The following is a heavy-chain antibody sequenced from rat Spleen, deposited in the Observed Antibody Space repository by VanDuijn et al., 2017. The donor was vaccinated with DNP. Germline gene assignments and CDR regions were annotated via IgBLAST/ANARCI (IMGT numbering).Heavy chain of an antibody. J-gene: IGHJ3*01. CDR2: INYSGST. CDR1: GYSITNNY. Sequence: EVQLQESGSGLVKPSQSLSLTCSVTGYSITNNYWGWIRQFPGNKMEWIGYINYSGSTGYNPSLKSRISITRDTSKNQFFLQLNSVTTEDTATYYCARGGAGIWFAYWGQGTLVTVSS. D-gene: IGHD4-2*01. V-gene: IGHV3-1*01. CDR3: ARGGAGIWFAY.